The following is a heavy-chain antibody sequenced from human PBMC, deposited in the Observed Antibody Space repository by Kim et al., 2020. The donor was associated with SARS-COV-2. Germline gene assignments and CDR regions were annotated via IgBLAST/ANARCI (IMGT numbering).Heavy chain of an antibody. D-gene: IGHD6-13*01. CDR3: ARDLIAAAASLAFDI. Sequence: PSLKSRVTISVDTSKNQFSLKLSSVTAADTAVYYCARDLIAAAASLAFDIWGQGTMVTVSS. V-gene: IGHV4-31*02. J-gene: IGHJ3*02.